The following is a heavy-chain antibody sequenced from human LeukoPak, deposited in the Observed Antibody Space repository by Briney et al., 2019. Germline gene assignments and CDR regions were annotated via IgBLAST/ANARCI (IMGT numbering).Heavy chain of an antibody. J-gene: IGHJ4*02. V-gene: IGHV1-69-2*01. D-gene: IGHD6-19*01. CDR3: ATGIAVAGIPYYFDY. CDR2: VDPEDGET. CDR1: GYTFTDYY. Sequence: GATVKISCKVSGYTFTDYYMHWVQQAPGKGLEWMGLVDPEDGETIYAEKFPGRVTITADTSTDTAYMELSSLRSEDTAVYYCATGIAVAGIPYYFDYWGQGTLVTVSS.